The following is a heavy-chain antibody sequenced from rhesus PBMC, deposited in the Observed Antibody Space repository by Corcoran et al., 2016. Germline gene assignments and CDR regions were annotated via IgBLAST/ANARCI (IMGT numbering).Heavy chain of an antibody. J-gene: IGHJ4*01. D-gene: IGHD4-23*01. CDR3: ARPLDTVTTGFDY. CDR2: IYGSGGGT. Sequence: QVQLQESGPGLVKPSETLALTCAVSGGSISDDYYWSWIRQPPGKGLEWIGYIYGSGGGTNYNPSLKNRVTIAIDTSKNQFFLKLSSVTAADTAVYYCARPLDTVTTGFDYWGQGVLVTVSS. V-gene: IGHV4-106*01. CDR1: GGSISDDYY.